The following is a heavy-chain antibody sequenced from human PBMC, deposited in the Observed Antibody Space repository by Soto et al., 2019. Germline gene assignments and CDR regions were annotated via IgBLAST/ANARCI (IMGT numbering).Heavy chain of an antibody. CDR1: GFTFSSYS. V-gene: IGHV3-21*01. CDR3: ARDGRGQVSSYFDY. J-gene: IGHJ4*02. CDR2: ISSSSSYI. Sequence: GGSLRLSCAASGFTFSSYSMNWVRQAPGKGLEWVSSISSSSSYIYYADSVKGRFTISRDNAKNSLYLQMNSLRAEDTAVYYCARDGRGQVSSYFDYWGQGTLVTVSS.